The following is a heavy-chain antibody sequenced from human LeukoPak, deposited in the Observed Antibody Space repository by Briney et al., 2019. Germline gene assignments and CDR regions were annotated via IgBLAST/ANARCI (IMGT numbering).Heavy chain of an antibody. D-gene: IGHD2-2*01. CDR1: GGSISSYY. Sequence: MTSETLSLTCTVSGGSISSYYWSWIRQPPGKGLEWIGYIYTSGSTNYNPSLKSRVTISVDTSKNQFSLKLSSVTAADTAVYYCARLGVPAAYSYYYYMDVWGKGTTVTASS. J-gene: IGHJ6*03. V-gene: IGHV4-4*09. CDR3: ARLGVPAAYSYYYYMDV. CDR2: IYTSGST.